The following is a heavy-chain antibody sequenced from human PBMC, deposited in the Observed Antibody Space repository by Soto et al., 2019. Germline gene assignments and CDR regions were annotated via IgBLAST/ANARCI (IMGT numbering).Heavy chain of an antibody. CDR3: AGIAAAGTGNWFDP. CDR2: ISGSCGST. V-gene: IGHV3-23*01. Sequence: GGSLRLSCAASGFTFSSYAMIWVRQAPGKGLEWVSAISGSCGSTYYADSVKGRFTISRDNSKNTLYLQMNSLRAEDTAVYYCAGIAAAGTGNWFDPWGQGTLVTVSS. CDR1: GFTFSSYA. J-gene: IGHJ5*02. D-gene: IGHD6-13*01.